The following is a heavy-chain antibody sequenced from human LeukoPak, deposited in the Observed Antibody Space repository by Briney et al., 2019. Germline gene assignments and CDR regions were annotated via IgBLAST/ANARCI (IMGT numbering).Heavy chain of an antibody. J-gene: IGHJ4*01. CDR1: GFTFSSFW. V-gene: IGHV3-7*01. Sequence: PGGSLRLSCAASGFTFSSFWMSWVRQAPGKGLEWVANIKQDGSEKYYVDSVKGRFTISRDNAKNSLYLQMNSLRAEDTAVYYCARALVGITMVRGVIGYFDYWGHGTLVTVSS. D-gene: IGHD3-10*01. CDR3: ARALVGITMVRGVIGYFDY. CDR2: IKQDGSEK.